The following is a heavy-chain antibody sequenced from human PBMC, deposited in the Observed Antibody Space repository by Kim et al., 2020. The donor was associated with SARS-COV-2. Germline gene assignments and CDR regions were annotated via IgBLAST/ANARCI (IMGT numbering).Heavy chain of an antibody. Sequence: VRGRFTISRNNAKKSLYLQMSSLREDDTAVYYCARDRGSSSSQTRFDYWGQGTLVTVSS. J-gene: IGHJ4*02. V-gene: IGHV3-48*02. D-gene: IGHD6-6*01. CDR3: ARDRGSSSSQTRFDY.